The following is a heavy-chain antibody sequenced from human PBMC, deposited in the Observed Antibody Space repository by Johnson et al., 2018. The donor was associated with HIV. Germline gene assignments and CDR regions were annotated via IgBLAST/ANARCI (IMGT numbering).Heavy chain of an antibody. CDR3: ARAYYDSRGYYPHAFHV. D-gene: IGHD3-22*01. Sequence: VQLVESGGGLIQPGGSLRVSCAASGFSVSGNYMSWVRQAPGKGLEWVSSIYVGGNTYSADSMKGRFTISRDNSENTLYLQMNRLRAEDTAVYYCARAYYDSRGYYPHAFHVWGQGTVVTVSS. J-gene: IGHJ3*01. CDR2: IYVGGNT. CDR1: GFSVSGNY. V-gene: IGHV3-53*01.